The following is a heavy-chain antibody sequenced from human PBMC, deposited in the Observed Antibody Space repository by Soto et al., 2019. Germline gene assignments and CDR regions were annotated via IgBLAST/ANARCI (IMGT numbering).Heavy chain of an antibody. CDR2: ISPSGGAT. CDR3: ARGVMGPDS. Sequence: GGSLRLSCVASGFTFRNYGMSWIRQAPGMGLEWVSGISPSGGATYYADSVKGRFTLSRDNSKDTLYLQMDSLRAEDTAIYYCARGVMGPDSWGQGTLVTVSS. D-gene: IGHD2-8*01. CDR1: GFTFRNYG. J-gene: IGHJ4*02. V-gene: IGHV3-23*01.